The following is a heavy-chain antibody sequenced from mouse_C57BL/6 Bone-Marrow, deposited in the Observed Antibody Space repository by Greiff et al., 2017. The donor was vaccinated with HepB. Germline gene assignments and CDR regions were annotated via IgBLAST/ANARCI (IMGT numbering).Heavy chain of an antibody. V-gene: IGHV1-53*01. J-gene: IGHJ2*01. Sequence: QVQLQQPGTELVKPGASVKLSCKASGYTFTSYWMHWVKQRPGQGLEWIGNINPSNGGTNYNEKFKSKDTLTVDKSSSTAYMQLSSLTSEDSAVYYCARKRITTVVASFDYWGQGTTLTVSS. CDR3: ARKRITTVVASFDY. CDR1: GYTFTSYW. CDR2: INPSNGGT. D-gene: IGHD1-1*01.